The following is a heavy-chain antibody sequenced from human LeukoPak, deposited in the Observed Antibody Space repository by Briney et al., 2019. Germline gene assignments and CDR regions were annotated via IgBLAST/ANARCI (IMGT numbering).Heavy chain of an antibody. V-gene: IGHV3-21*01. CDR1: GFTFSSYS. Sequence: GGSLRLSCAASGFTFSSYSMNWVRQAPGKGLEWVSSISSSSSYIYYAGSVKGRFTISRDNAKNSLYLQMNSLRAEDTAVYYCARDNVEMATRAFDIWGQGTMVTVSS. D-gene: IGHD5-24*01. CDR2: ISSSSSYI. J-gene: IGHJ3*02. CDR3: ARDNVEMATRAFDI.